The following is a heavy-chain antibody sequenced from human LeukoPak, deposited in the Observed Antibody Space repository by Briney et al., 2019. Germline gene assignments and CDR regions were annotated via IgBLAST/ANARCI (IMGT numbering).Heavy chain of an antibody. CDR1: GYTFTSYG. CDR3: ARVRGYCSSTSCYGENWFDP. CDR2: ISAYNGNT. D-gene: IGHD2-2*01. Sequence: ASVKVSCKASGYTFTSYGISWVRQAPGQGLEWMGWISAYNGNTSYAQKLQGRVTMTTDTSTSTAYMELRSLRSDDTAVYYCARVRGYCSSTSCYGENWFDPWGQGTLVTVSS. J-gene: IGHJ5*02. V-gene: IGHV1-18*04.